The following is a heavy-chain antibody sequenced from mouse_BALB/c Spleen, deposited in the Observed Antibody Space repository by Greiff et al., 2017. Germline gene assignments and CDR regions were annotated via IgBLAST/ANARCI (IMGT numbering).Heavy chain of an antibody. J-gene: IGHJ4*01. CDR1: GYSITSDYA. V-gene: IGHV3-2*02. CDR3: ARWIYYEYGYAMDY. D-gene: IGHD2-4*01. Sequence: EVKLVESGPGLVKPSQSLSLTCTVTGYSITSDYAWNWIRQFPGNKLEWMGYISYSGSTSYNPSLKSRISITRDTSKNQFFLQLNSVTTEDTATYYCARWIYYEYGYAMDYWGQGTSVTVSS. CDR2: ISYSGST.